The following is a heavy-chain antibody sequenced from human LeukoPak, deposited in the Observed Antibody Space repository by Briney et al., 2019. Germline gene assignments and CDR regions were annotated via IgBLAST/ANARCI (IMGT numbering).Heavy chain of an antibody. J-gene: IGHJ4*02. CDR1: GGSISSYY. V-gene: IGHV4-59*01. CDR3: ASTLLNFDY. Sequence: PSETLSLTCTVSGGSISSYYWSWIRQPPGKGLEWIGYIYYSGSTNYNPSLKSRVTISVDTSKNQFSLKLSSVTAADTAVYYCASTLLNFDYWGQGTLVTVSS. CDR2: IYYSGST. D-gene: IGHD2-15*01.